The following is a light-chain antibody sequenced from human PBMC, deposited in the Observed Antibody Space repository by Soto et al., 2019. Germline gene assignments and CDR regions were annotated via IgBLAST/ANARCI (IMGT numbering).Light chain of an antibody. CDR1: SSNIGRNY. V-gene: IGLV1-47*01. J-gene: IGLJ2*01. CDR3: AKWDDSLGGPV. Sequence: QSVLTQTPSVSGTPGQRVNISCSGSSSNIGRNYVYWYHQFPGTAPKLLIYRDNERPSGVPDRFSGSKSGTSASLAISGLRSGDEADYHCAKWDDSLGGPVFGGGTKLTVL. CDR2: RDN.